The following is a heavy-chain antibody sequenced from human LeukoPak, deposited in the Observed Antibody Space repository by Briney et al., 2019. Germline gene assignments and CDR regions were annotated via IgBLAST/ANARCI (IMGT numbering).Heavy chain of an antibody. D-gene: IGHD3-16*01. CDR1: SGSINSYY. J-gene: IGHJ4*02. CDR2: IYTTGKT. Sequence: SETLSLTCTVSSGSINSYYWGWVRQPAGRGLEWIGRIYTTGKTDYNPSLKGRLTMSVDTSKRQFSLNLRSVTAADTAIYYCARHGYTASHYFLDFWSQGTLVTVSS. CDR3: ARHGYTASHYFLDF. V-gene: IGHV4-4*07.